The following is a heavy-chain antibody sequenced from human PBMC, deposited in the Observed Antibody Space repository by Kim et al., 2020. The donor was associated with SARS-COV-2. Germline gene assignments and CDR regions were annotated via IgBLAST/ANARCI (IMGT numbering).Heavy chain of an antibody. CDR1: GFTFSSYA. Sequence: GGSLRLSCAASGFTFSSYAMSWVRQAPGKGLEWVSAISGSGGSTYYADSVKGRFTISRDNSKNTLYLQMNSLRAEDTAVYYCAGTVVPAARKYYYYYYGMDVWGQGTTVTVSS. V-gene: IGHV3-23*01. CDR2: ISGSGGST. D-gene: IGHD2-2*01. CDR3: AGTVVPAARKYYYYYYGMDV. J-gene: IGHJ6*02.